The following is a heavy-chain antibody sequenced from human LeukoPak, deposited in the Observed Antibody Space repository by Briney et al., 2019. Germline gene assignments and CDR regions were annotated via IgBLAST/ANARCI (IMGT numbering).Heavy chain of an antibody. CDR3: ARVAPVDTSCYDCFDY. J-gene: IGHJ4*02. D-gene: IGHD2-2*01. CDR2: INPNSGGT. Sequence: ASVKVSCKASGYTFTSYGISWVRQAPGQGLEWMGWINPNSGGTNYAQKFQGRVTMTRDTSISTAYMELSRLRSDDTAVYYCARVAPVDTSCYDCFDYWSQGTLVTVSS. V-gene: IGHV1-2*02. CDR1: GYTFTSYG.